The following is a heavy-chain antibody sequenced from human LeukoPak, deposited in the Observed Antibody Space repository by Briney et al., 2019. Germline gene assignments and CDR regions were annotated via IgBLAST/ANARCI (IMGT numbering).Heavy chain of an antibody. D-gene: IGHD2-2*01. CDR3: ARRDASVAFDI. Sequence: SETLSLTCAVSGVSISSSNWWSWVRQPPGKGLEWIGEIYPGGSTNYNPSLKSRLTISVDKSKNHFSLKLSSLTAADTAVYYCARRDASVAFDIWGQGTMVTVSS. CDR2: IYPGGST. J-gene: IGHJ3*02. CDR1: GVSISSSNW. V-gene: IGHV4-4*02.